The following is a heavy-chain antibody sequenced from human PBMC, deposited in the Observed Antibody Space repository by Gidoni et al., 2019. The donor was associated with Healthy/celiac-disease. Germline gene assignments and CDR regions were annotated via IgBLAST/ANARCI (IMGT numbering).Heavy chain of an antibody. CDR1: GFTVDGYA. Sequence: EVQLVESGGGLVQRGRSLRLSCAAPGFTVDGYAMHWVRQAPGKGLGGVSGISSNSGSIGYADAVNGRFTISRDNAKNSLYLQMNRLRAEDTALYYCAKDVGELSANFNYFDYWGQGTLVTVSS. D-gene: IGHD3-16*02. CDR2: ISSNSGSI. CDR3: AKDVGELSANFNYFDY. V-gene: IGHV3-9*01. J-gene: IGHJ4*02.